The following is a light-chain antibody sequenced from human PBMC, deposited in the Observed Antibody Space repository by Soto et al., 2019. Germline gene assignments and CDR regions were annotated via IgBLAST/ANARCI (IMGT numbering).Light chain of an antibody. CDR1: QSVSSY. CDR3: QQRSSWPAT. Sequence: EIVLTQSPATLSLSPGERATLSCRASQSVSSYLAWYQQKPGQAPRLLIYDASTRATGIPARFSGSGSGTDFTLTISSLEPEDFAVYYCQQRSSWPATFGQGTRLEIK. V-gene: IGKV3-11*01. J-gene: IGKJ5*01. CDR2: DAS.